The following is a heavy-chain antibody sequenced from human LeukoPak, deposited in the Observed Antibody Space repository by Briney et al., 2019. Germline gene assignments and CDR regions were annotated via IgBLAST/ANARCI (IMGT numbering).Heavy chain of an antibody. CDR1: GFTFSSYA. CDR2: ISGSGDST. V-gene: IGHV3-23*01. D-gene: IGHD3-22*01. CDR3: AKQSLYDSSGHFHY. J-gene: IGHJ4*02. Sequence: GGSLRLSCAASGFTFSSYAMSWVRQAPGKGLEWVSAISGSGDSTYYADSAKGRFTISRDNSKNTLYLQMNSLRAEDTAVYFCAKQSLYDSSGHFHYWGQGTLVTVSS.